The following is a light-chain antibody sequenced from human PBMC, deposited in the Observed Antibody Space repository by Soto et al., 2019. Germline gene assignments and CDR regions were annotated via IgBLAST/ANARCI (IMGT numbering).Light chain of an antibody. V-gene: IGKV3-20*01. J-gene: IGKJ1*01. CDR1: QSVPGKY. Sequence: EIVLTQFPGTLSLSAGERATLSCRASQSVPGKYLAWLQRRPGQAPRLLIYRASSRAPGIPDRFSGSGSGTDFTLTINRLEPEDFAVYYCQQYTSPPWTLGQGTKVETK. CDR3: QQYTSPPWT. CDR2: RAS.